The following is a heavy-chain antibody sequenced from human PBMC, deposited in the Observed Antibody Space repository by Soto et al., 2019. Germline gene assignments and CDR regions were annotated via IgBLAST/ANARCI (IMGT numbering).Heavy chain of an antibody. CDR1: GFTFSSYA. CDR2: ISGSGGST. V-gene: IGHV3-23*01. CDR3: ATADKDIVVVPAAIYYGMDV. D-gene: IGHD2-2*01. Sequence: EVQLLESGGGLVQPGGSLRLSCAASGFTFSSYAMSWVRQAPGKGLEWVSAISGSGGSTYYADSVKGRFTISRDNSKNTLYLQMNGLRAEDTAVYYCATADKDIVVVPAAIYYGMDVWGQGTTVTVSS. J-gene: IGHJ6*02.